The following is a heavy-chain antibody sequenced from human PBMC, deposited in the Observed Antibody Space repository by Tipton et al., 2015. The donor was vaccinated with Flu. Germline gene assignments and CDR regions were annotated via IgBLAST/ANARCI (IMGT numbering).Heavy chain of an antibody. CDR3: ARRDYSNYVSDPKSWFDP. J-gene: IGHJ5*02. CDR1: GDSISSDYY. V-gene: IGHV4-38-2*01. Sequence: TLSLTCAVSGDSISSDYYWAWIRQFPGKGLEWIGTVARTGDTVYNPSPKSRVTLSIDTSKNQFSLKMKSVTATDMAVYYCARRDYSNYVSDPKSWFDPWGQGTLVAVSS. D-gene: IGHD4-11*01. CDR2: VARTGDT.